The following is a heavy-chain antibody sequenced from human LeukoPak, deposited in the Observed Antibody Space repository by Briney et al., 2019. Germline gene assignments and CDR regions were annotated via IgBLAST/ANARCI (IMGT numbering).Heavy chain of an antibody. Sequence: ASVKVSCKVSGYTLTELSMHWVRQAPGKGLEWMGGFDPEDGETIYAQKFQGRVTMTEDTSTDTAYMELSSLRSEDTAVYYCATISLWFGELFRDYWGQGTLVTVSS. D-gene: IGHD3-10*01. CDR1: GYTLTELS. CDR2: FDPEDGET. V-gene: IGHV1-24*01. J-gene: IGHJ4*02. CDR3: ATISLWFGELFRDY.